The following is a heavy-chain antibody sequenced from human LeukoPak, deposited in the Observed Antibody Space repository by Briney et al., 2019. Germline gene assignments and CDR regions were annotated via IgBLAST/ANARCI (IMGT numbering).Heavy chain of an antibody. CDR1: GFTFSSYA. V-gene: IGHV3-30*04. D-gene: IGHD2-21*02. Sequence: GGSLRLSCAASGFTFSSYAMHWVRQAPGKGLEWVAVISYDGSNKYYADSVKGRFTISRDNSKNTLYLQMNSLRAEDTAVYYCTREMVTATLLPIYYFDYWGQGTLVTVSS. CDR2: ISYDGSNK. CDR3: TREMVTATLLPIYYFDY. J-gene: IGHJ4*02.